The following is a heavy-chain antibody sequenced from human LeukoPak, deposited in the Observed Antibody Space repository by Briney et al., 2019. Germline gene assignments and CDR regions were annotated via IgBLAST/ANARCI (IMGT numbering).Heavy chain of an antibody. CDR2: MNPNSGNT. V-gene: IGHV1-8*01. CDR3: ARSPRYCSGGSCYSLFDH. J-gene: IGHJ4*02. Sequence: ASVKVSCKASGYTFTSYDINWVRQATGQGLEWMGWMNPNSGNTGYAQKFQGRVTMTRNTSISTAYMELSSLRSEDTAVYYCARSPRYCSGGSCYSLFDHWGQGTLVTVSS. D-gene: IGHD2-15*01. CDR1: GYTFTSYD.